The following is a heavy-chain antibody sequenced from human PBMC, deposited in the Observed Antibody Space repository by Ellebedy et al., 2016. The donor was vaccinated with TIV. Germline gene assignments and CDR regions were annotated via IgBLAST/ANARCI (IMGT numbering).Heavy chain of an antibody. CDR2: ISSNGGST. CDR1: GFTFSSYA. Sequence: PGGSLRLSCSASGFTFSSYAMHWVRQAPGKGLEYVSAISSNGGSTYYADSVKGRFTISRDNSKNTLYLQMSSLRAEDTAVYYCARQDCSSTSPRGCYYYGMDVWGQGTTVTVSS. D-gene: IGHD2-2*01. V-gene: IGHV3-64D*06. J-gene: IGHJ6*02. CDR3: ARQDCSSTSPRGCYYYGMDV.